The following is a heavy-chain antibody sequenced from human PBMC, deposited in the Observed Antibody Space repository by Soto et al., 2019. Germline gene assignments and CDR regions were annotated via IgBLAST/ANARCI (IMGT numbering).Heavy chain of an antibody. J-gene: IGHJ6*02. CDR3: ARMVYARGYYYGMDV. D-gene: IGHD2-8*01. Sequence: ASVKVSCKASGYTFTSYAMHWVRQATGQRLEWMGWINAGNGNTKYSQKFQGRVTITRNTSASTAYMELSSLRSEDTAVYYCARMVYARGYYYGMDVWGQGTTVTVSS. CDR2: INAGNGNT. V-gene: IGHV1-3*01. CDR1: GYTFTSYA.